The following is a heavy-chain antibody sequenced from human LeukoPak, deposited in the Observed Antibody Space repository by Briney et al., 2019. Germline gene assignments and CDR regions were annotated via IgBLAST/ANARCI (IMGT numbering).Heavy chain of an antibody. D-gene: IGHD6-19*01. CDR2: IWYDGSNK. CDR3: AKVMLVAGTSGYFDY. CDR1: GFTFSSYG. V-gene: IGHV3-33*06. J-gene: IGHJ4*02. Sequence: GGSLRLSCAASGFTFSSYGMHWVRQAPGKGLEWVAVIWYDGSNKYYADSVKGRFTISRDNSKNTLYLQMNSLRAEDTAVYYCAKVMLVAGTSGYFDYWGQGTLVTVSS.